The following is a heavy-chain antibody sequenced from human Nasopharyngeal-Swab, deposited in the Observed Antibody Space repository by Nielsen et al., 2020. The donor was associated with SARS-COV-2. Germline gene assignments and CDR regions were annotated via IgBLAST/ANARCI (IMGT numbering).Heavy chain of an antibody. CDR3: AKDHGYYYGMDV. CDR1: GFAFDAYA. V-gene: IGHV3-9*01. Sequence: SRRLSGGASGFAFDAYAMHGVRQAPGKGLEGVSGISWNSVSIGYADSVKGRFTISRDNAKNSLYLQMNSLRAEDTALYYCAKDHGYYYGMDVWGQGTTVTVSS. J-gene: IGHJ6*02. CDR2: ISWNSVSI.